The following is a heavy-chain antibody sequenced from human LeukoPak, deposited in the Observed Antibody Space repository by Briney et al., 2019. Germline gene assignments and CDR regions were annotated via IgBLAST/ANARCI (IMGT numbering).Heavy chain of an antibody. D-gene: IGHD3-10*01. CDR3: AKVGLTMVRGVITEFDY. Sequence: GGSLRLSCAASRFTFSSYCMHWVRQAPGKGLEWVAVISYDGSNKYYADSVKGRFTISRDNSKNTLYLQMNRLRAEDTAVYYCAKVGLTMVRGVITEFDYWGQGTLVTV. V-gene: IGHV3-30*18. J-gene: IGHJ4*02. CDR2: ISYDGSNK. CDR1: RFTFSSYC.